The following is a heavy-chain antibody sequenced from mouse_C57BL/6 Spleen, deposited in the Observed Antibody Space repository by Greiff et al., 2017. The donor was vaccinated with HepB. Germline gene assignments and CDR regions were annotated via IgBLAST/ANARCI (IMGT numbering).Heavy chain of an antibody. CDR1: GYTFTSYW. V-gene: IGHV1-72*01. CDR3: ARSGGSFYWYFDV. Sequence: VQLQQPGAELVKPGASVKLSCKASGYTFTSYWMHWVKQRPGRGLEWIGRIDPNSGGTKYTEKFKSKATLTVDKPSSTAYMQLSSLTYEDAAVYYCARSGGSFYWYFDVWGTGTTVTVAS. D-gene: IGHD1-1*01. CDR2: IDPNSGGT. J-gene: IGHJ1*03.